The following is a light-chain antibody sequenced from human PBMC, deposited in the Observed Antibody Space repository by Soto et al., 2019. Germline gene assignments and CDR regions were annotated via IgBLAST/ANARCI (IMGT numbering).Light chain of an antibody. V-gene: IGKV1-5*03. J-gene: IGKJ2*01. CDR2: KAS. Sequence: DIQMTQSPSTLSASVGDRVTITCRASQSISSWLAWYQQKPGKAPKLLIYKASSLESGVPSRFSGIGSGTEFTLTISSLQPDDFATYYCQHYNTYPVTFGQGTKLEIK. CDR1: QSISSW. CDR3: QHYNTYPVT.